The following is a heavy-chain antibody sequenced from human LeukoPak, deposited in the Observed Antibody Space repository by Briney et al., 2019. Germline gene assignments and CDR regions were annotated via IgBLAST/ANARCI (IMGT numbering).Heavy chain of an antibody. V-gene: IGHV4-59*08. CDR3: ARAVTGTSLVDF. CDR2: ISYTGST. D-gene: IGHD6-19*01. J-gene: IGHJ4*02. CDR1: GGSIGGDH. Sequence: SSETLSLTCTISGGSIGGDHWSWIRQAPGEGLEWIGYISYTGSTSYNPSLRSRVTISLNTPENQFSLRLASVTAADTAVYYCARAVTGTSLVDFWGQGTLAAVSS.